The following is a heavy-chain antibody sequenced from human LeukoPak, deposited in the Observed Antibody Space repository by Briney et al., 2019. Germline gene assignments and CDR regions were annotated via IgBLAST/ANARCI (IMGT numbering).Heavy chain of an antibody. CDR1: GGSIRANSYY. D-gene: IGHD4-23*01. V-gene: IGHV4-39*01. CDR3: ARHPRDDYGGFGLDS. CDR2: LYYNGST. Sequence: SETLSLTCTVSGGSIRANSYYWAWIRQPPRKGLEGIGTLYYNGSTYLNPSLKSRVTISVDTSRNHFSLSLNSVTAADTATYYCARHPRDDYGGFGLDSWGQGILVSVYS. J-gene: IGHJ4*02.